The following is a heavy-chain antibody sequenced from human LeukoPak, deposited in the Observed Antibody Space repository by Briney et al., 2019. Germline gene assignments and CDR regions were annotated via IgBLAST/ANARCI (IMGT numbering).Heavy chain of an antibody. CDR2: INTNTGNP. Sequence: ASVKVSCKASGYTFTSYAMNWVRQAPGQGLEWMGWINTNTGNPTYAQGFTGRFVFSLDTSVSTAYLQISSLKAGDTAVYYCARGGYRDGSGSPYYYYMDVWGKGTTVTVSS. CDR3: ARGGYRDGSGSPYYYYMDV. D-gene: IGHD3-10*01. V-gene: IGHV7-4-1*02. CDR1: GYTFTSYA. J-gene: IGHJ6*03.